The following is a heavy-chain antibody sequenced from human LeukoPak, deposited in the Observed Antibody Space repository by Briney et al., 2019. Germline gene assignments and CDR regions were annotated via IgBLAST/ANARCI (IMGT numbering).Heavy chain of an antibody. D-gene: IGHD3-9*01. CDR1: GYTFTGYY. V-gene: IGHV1-2*02. CDR2: INPNSGGT. CDR3: ARFYYDILTGYYYFDY. J-gene: IGHJ4*02. Sequence: ASVKVSCKASGYTFTGYYMHWVRQAPGQGPEWMGWINPNSGGTNYAQKFQGRVTMTRDTSISTAYMELSRLRSDDTAVYYCARFYYDILTGYYYFDYWGQGTLVTVSS.